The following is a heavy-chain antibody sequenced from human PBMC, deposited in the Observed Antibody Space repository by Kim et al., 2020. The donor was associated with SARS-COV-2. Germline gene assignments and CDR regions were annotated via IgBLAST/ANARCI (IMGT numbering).Heavy chain of an antibody. CDR3: ARVHYFDSSGNAPRAAFDI. CDR1: GFTFSDYT. CDR2: ISDTSARI. J-gene: IGHJ3*02. Sequence: GGSLRLSCAASGFTFSDYTFNWVRQAPGKGLQWVAYISDTSARIHYADSVRGRFTISRDNAKNSLYLEMNSLRGEDTAVYYCARVHYFDSSGNAPRAAFDIWGQGTMVTVSS. V-gene: IGHV3-48*01. D-gene: IGHD3-22*01.